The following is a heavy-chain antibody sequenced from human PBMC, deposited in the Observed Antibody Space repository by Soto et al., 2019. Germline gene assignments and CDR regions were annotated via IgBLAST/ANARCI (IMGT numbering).Heavy chain of an antibody. CDR3: AKWATPFPGWFDP. CDR1: GFTFSSHG. J-gene: IGHJ5*02. Sequence: GGSLRLSCAVSGFTFSSHGMSWVRQAPGKGLEWVSGISQSGGSTYYADFVKGRFTISRDNSKSTLYLQMNSLRAEDTAVYYCAKWATPFPGWFDPWGQGTLVTVSS. V-gene: IGHV3-23*01. CDR2: ISQSGGST. D-gene: IGHD5-12*01.